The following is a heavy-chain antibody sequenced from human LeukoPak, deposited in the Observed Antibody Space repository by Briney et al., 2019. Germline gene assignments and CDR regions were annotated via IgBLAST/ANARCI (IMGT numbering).Heavy chain of an antibody. J-gene: IGHJ4*02. CDR1: GVSFSGYY. Sequence: SETLSLTCAAYGVSFSGYYWSWIRQPPGKGLEWIGEINHSGSTNYNPSLKSRVTISVDTSKNQFSLKLSSVTAADTAVYYCARVGDSYGYGGHYDYWGQGTLVTVSS. V-gene: IGHV4-34*01. CDR3: ARVGDSYGYGGHYDY. CDR2: INHSGST. D-gene: IGHD5-18*01.